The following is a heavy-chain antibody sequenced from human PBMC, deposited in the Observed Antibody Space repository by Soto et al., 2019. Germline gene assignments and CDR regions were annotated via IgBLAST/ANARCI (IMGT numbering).Heavy chain of an antibody. CDR1: GGSISSYY. CDR2: IYTSGST. J-gene: IGHJ3*02. D-gene: IGHD3-22*01. Sequence: SETLSLTCAVPGGSISSYYWSWIRQPAGKGLEWIGRIYTSGSTNYNPSLKSRVTMSVDTSKNQFSLKLSSVTAADTAVYYCATTSKYYYDSSVLDLAAFDIWRQGTMVTVSS. CDR3: ATTSKYYYDSSVLDLAAFDI. V-gene: IGHV4-4*07.